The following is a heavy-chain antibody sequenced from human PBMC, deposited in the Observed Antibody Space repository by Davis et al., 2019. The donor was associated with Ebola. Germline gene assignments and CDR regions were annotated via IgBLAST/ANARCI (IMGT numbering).Heavy chain of an antibody. CDR2: INHSGST. V-gene: IGHV4-34*01. D-gene: IGHD6-13*01. CDR3: ARIAAAGTGPDYYYYYGMDV. J-gene: IGHJ6*02. CDR1: GFTFSSYA. Sequence: ESLKISCAASGFTFSSYAMSWIRQPPGKGLEWIGEINHSGSTNYNPSLKSRVTISVDTSKNQFSLKLSSVTAADTAVYYCARIAAAGTGPDYYYYYGMDVWGQGTTVTVSS.